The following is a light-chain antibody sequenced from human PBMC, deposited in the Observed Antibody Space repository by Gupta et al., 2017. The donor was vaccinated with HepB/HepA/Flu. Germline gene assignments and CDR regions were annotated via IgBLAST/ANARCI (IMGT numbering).Light chain of an antibody. CDR3: QSYDSRLSVSYV. Sequence: QSVLTQPPSVSGAPGQRVTISCTGSSSNIGAGYDVHWYQQLPGTAAKLLIYRNSNRPSGVPDRFSGSKSGTSASLAITGLQAEDEADYYCQSYDSRLSVSYVFGTGTKVTVL. CDR1: SSNIGAGYD. J-gene: IGLJ1*01. CDR2: RNS. V-gene: IGLV1-40*01.